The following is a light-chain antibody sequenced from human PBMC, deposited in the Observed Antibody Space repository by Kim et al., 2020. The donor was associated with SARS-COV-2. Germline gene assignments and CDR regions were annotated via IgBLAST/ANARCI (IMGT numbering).Light chain of an antibody. CDR2: GAS. V-gene: IGKV1-39*01. J-gene: IGKJ2*01. CDR1: RSIGNH. CDR3: QQSDITPYT. Sequence: DIQMTQSPSSLSASVGDRVTITCRASRSIGNHLNWYQQRPGKAPNLLIFGASNLQSGVSSRFSGSDSGTDFTLTIRSLQPDDSATYYCQQSDITPYTFGLGTKLEI.